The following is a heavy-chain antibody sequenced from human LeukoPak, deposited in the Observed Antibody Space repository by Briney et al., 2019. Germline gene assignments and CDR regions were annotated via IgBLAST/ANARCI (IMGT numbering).Heavy chain of an antibody. CDR2: ISDSGRT. J-gene: IGHJ4*02. V-gene: IGHV4-59*01. CDR1: GGSISSYF. CDR3: AREGQYSSSWYIDY. D-gene: IGHD6-13*01. Sequence: SETLSLTCTVSGGSISSYFWTWIRQPPGKGLEWIGYISDSGRTSYNPSLKSRVTISVDTSKNLFSLKLSSVTAADTSVYYCAREGQYSSSWYIDYWGQGTLVTVSS.